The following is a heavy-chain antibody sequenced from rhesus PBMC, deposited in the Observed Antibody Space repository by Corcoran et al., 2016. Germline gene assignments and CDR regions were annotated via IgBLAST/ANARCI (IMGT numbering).Heavy chain of an antibody. Sequence: EVQLVETGGGLVQPGGSLKLSCAASGFTFISYGMSWVRQAPGNGLEWVSAINRGGGRTYYADSVKGRFTISRDNSKNTLSLQMNSLRAEDTAVFYCAKYRFDYWGQGVLVTVSS. CDR2: INRGGGRT. CDR1: GFTFISYG. CDR3: AKYRFDY. V-gene: IGHV3S5*01. D-gene: IGHD1-1*01. J-gene: IGHJ4*01.